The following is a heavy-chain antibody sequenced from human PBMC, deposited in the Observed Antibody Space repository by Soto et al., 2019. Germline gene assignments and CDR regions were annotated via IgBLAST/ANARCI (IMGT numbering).Heavy chain of an antibody. J-gene: IGHJ5*01. V-gene: IGHV5-51*01. CDR3: AKQSGTTEGWFDR. CDR2: IYPGDSDT. Sequence: GESMKISCKGSGYSSTSYWIGWLRQMPGKGLEWMGIIYPGDSDTRYSQSFQGEVTISADKSISTAYLQWSSLKASDTVMYYCAKQSGTTEGWFDRCGQGTLVTACS. CDR1: GYSSTSYW. D-gene: IGHD6-13*01.